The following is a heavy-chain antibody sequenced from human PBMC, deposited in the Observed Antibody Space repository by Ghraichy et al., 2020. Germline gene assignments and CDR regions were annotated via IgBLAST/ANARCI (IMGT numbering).Heavy chain of an antibody. J-gene: IGHJ4*02. Sequence: SLNISCAGSGFTFSDYAMHWVRQAPGKGLEWVAVFSHDGRNKYYADSVKGRFTISRDNSKNTLYLQMNSLRVEDTAMYYCAKEDNRAVPSTGAPEDWGQGTLVTASS. CDR3: AKEDNRAVPSTGAPED. V-gene: IGHV3-30*04. CDR2: FSHDGRNK. D-gene: IGHD6-19*01. CDR1: GFTFSDYA.